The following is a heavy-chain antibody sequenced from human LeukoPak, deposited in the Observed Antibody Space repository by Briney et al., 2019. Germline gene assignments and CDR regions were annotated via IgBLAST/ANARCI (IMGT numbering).Heavy chain of an antibody. CDR3: ARGRRDGYNPYWYFDL. Sequence: SETLSLTCTVSGGSISSYYWSWIWQPPGKGLEWIGYIYYSGSTNYNPSLKSRVTISVDTSKNQFSLKLSSVTAADTAVYYCARGRRDGYNPYWYFDLWGRGTLVTVSS. CDR1: GGSISSYY. CDR2: IYYSGST. V-gene: IGHV4-59*01. D-gene: IGHD5-24*01. J-gene: IGHJ2*01.